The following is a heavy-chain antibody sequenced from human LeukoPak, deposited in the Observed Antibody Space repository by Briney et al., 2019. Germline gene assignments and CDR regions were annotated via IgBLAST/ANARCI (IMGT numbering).Heavy chain of an antibody. V-gene: IGHV1-8*01. CDR3: ARANSSGYCFDY. D-gene: IGHD3-22*01. CDR1: GYTFTSYD. CDR2: MNPNSGNT. J-gene: IGHJ4*02. Sequence: ASVKVSCKASGYTFTSYDINWVRQATGQGLEWMGWMNPNSGNTGYAQKFQGRVTMTRNTSISTAYMELSSLGSEDTAVYYCARANSSGYCFDYWGQGTLVTVSS.